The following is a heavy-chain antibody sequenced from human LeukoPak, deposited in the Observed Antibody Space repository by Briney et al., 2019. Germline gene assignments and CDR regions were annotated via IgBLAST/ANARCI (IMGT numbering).Heavy chain of an antibody. D-gene: IGHD6-19*01. CDR3: AKDRSSGWYYYFDY. CDR2: ISGSGGST. J-gene: IGHJ4*02. Sequence: GGSLRLSCAASGFTFSSYAMSWVRQAPGKGLEWVSAISGSGGSTYYADSVKGRFAISRDNSKNTLHLQMNSLRAEDTAVYYCAKDRSSGWYYYFDYWGQGTLVTVSS. CDR1: GFTFSSYA. V-gene: IGHV3-23*01.